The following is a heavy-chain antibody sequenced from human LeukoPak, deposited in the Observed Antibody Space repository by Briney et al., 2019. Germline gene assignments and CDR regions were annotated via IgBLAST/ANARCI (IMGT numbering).Heavy chain of an antibody. CDR2: IYSDGNTT. V-gene: IGHV3-74*01. Sequence: GGSLRLSCAGSGFTFSNYWMHWVRRAPGKGLVWVSRIYSDGNTTNYADSVKGRFTISRDNAKNTLYLQMNSLRAEDTAVYYCARDQGSTSRGIDYWGQGTLDTVSS. J-gene: IGHJ4*02. CDR1: GFTFSNYW. D-gene: IGHD2-2*01. CDR3: ARDQGSTSRGIDY.